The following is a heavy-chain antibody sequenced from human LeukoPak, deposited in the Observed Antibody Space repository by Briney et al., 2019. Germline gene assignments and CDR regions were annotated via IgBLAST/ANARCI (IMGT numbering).Heavy chain of an antibody. D-gene: IGHD3-10*01. CDR1: GYTFTSYD. CDR3: ARGSMITMVRGVIKDPNWFDP. Sequence: ASVKVSCKASGYTFTSYDINWVRQATGQGLEWMGWMNPNSGNTGYAQKFQGRVTMTRNTPISTAYMELSSLRSEDTAVYYCARGSMITMVRGVIKDPNWFDPWGQGTLVTVSS. J-gene: IGHJ5*02. CDR2: MNPNSGNT. V-gene: IGHV1-8*01.